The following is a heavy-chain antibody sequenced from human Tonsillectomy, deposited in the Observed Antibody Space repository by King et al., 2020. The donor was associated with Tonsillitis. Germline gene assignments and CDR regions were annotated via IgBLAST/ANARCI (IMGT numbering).Heavy chain of an antibody. Sequence: VQLVESGGGLVQPGGSLRLSCVGSGITFNNYAMTWVRQAPGKGLEWVSAISGSGVGTYYADSVKGRFTISRDNSKTTLYLQMNSLRADDTAVYHCAKDPNGDYVGAFDMWGQGTMVTVSS. D-gene: IGHD4-17*01. J-gene: IGHJ3*02. CDR2: ISGSGVGT. CDR3: AKDPNGDYVGAFDM. CDR1: GITFNNYA. V-gene: IGHV3-23*04.